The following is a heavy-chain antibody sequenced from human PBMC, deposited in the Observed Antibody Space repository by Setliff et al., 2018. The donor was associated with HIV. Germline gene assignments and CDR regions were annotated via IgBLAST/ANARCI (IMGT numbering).Heavy chain of an antibody. D-gene: IGHD3-3*01. CDR1: GFSISSRYY. V-gene: IGHV4-38-2*01. CDR2: IYYNGNT. J-gene: IGHJ4*02. CDR3: ATHVLQFLEWLSHFDY. Sequence: SETLSLTCDVSGFSISSRYYWGWIRQPPGKGLEWIGSIYYNGNTYYNPSLKSRVTISVDTSKNQFSLKLSSVTAADTAVYYCATHVLQFLEWLSHFDYWGRGTLVTVSS.